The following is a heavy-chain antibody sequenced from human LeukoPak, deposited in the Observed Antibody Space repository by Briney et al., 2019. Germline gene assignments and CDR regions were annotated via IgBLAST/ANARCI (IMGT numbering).Heavy chain of an antibody. CDR3: ARRRDFFDY. Sequence: GGSLRLSCVASGFSFNNYAMNWVRQAPGKGLEWVSLIIGSSGTTFYADSVKGRFTISRDKSKSTLYLQMNSLRAEDTAVYYCARRRDFFDYWGQGTLVTVSS. CDR1: GFSFNNYA. J-gene: IGHJ4*02. V-gene: IGHV3-23*01. CDR2: IIGSSGTT.